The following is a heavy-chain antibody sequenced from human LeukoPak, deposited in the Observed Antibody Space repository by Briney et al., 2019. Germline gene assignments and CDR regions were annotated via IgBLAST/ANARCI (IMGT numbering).Heavy chain of an antibody. CDR2: INGRGGST. V-gene: IGHV3-23*01. Sequence: GGSLRLSCAASGFTFSNYAMSWVRQAPGKGLEWVSSINGRGGSTYYADSVKGRFTISRDSSKNILYLQMNSLRAEDTAVYYCAKDRCSNGVGCYYYYMDVWGKGTTVTISS. D-gene: IGHD2-8*01. J-gene: IGHJ6*03. CDR3: AKDRCSNGVGCYYYYMDV. CDR1: GFTFSNYA.